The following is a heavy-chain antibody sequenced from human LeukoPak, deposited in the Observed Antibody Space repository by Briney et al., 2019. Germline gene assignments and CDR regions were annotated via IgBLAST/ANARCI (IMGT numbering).Heavy chain of an antibody. V-gene: IGHV4-59*01. Sequence: PSETLSLTCTVSVGFISIYYWSWMRHPPGKGLEGIGYIFYRGSTNYNPSLKSRVTISVDTPKNQFFLKLNSVTAEVPAVDYCVRGEVRSGYGFDPWGQETLVTVSS. CDR2: IFYRGST. CDR3: VRGEVRSGYGFDP. D-gene: IGHD3-22*01. J-gene: IGHJ5*02. CDR1: VGFISIYY.